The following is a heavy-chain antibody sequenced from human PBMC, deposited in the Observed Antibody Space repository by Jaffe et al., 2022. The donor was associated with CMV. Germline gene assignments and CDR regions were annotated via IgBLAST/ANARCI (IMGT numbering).Heavy chain of an antibody. CDR3: AKEDCSSTSCYSNAFDI. CDR2: ISWNSGSI. V-gene: IGHV3-9*01. J-gene: IGHJ3*02. D-gene: IGHD2-2*01. CDR1: GFTFDDYA. Sequence: EVQLVESGGGLVQPGRSLRLSCAASGFTFDDYAMHWVRQAPGKGLEWVSGISWNSGSIGYADSVKGRFTISRDNAKNSLYLQMNSLRAEDTALYYCAKEDCSSTSCYSNAFDIWGQGTMVTVSS.